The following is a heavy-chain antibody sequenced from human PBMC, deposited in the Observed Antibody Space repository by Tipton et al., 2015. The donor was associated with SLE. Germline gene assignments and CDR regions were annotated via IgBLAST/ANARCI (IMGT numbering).Heavy chain of an antibody. D-gene: IGHD3-16*01. J-gene: IGHJ5*02. CDR2: IYYSGST. CDR3: ARGLGGVTLHWFDP. CDR1: GYSISSGYY. V-gene: IGHV4-38-2*01. Sequence: TLSLTCAVSGYSISSGYYWGWIRQPPGKGLEWIGSIYYSGSTYYHPSLKSRVTISVDTSKNQFSLKLSSVTAADTAVYYCARGLGGVTLHWFDPWGQGTLVTVSS.